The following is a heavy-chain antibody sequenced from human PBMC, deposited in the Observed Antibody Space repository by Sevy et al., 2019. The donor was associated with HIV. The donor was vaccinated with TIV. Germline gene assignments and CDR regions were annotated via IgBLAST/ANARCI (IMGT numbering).Heavy chain of an antibody. CDR3: ARSVEYSSSFPFDP. D-gene: IGHD6-6*01. CDR1: GYTFTGYY. CDR2: INPNSGGT. V-gene: IGHV1-2*06. Sequence: ASVKVSCKASGYTFTGYYMHWVRQAPGQGLEWMGRINPNSGGTNYAQKFQGRVTMTRDTSISTAYMERSRLRSDDTAVYYGARSVEYSSSFPFDPWGQGTLVTVSS. J-gene: IGHJ5*02.